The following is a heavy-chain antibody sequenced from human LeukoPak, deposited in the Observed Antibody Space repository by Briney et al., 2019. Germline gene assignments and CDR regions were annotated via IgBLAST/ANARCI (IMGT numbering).Heavy chain of an antibody. D-gene: IGHD4/OR15-4a*01. CDR3: ARDQGLTAPPPYGLDV. CDR1: GGTFNSYA. V-gene: IGHV1-69*06. CDR2: IIPIFGTA. J-gene: IGHJ6*02. Sequence: SVKVSCKASGGTFNSYAINWVRQAPGQGLEWMGGIIPIFGTADYAQKFQGRVTITADTSTSTVYMELSSLRSEETAVYYCARDQGLTAPPPYGLDVWGQGTTVIVSS.